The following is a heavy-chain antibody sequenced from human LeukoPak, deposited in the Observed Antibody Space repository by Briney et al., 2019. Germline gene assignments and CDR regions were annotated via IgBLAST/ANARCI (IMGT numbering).Heavy chain of an antibody. J-gene: IGHJ5*02. CDR1: GFTFSSYS. CDR3: ARDVPPRYSGWYWFDP. D-gene: IGHD6-19*01. CDR2: ISSSGSTI. Sequence: PAGGSLRLSCAASGFTFSSYSMNWVRQAPGKGLEWVSYISSSGSTIYYADSVKGRFTISRDNAKNSLYLQMNSLRAEDTAVYYCARDVPPRYSGWYWFDPWGQGTLVTVSS. V-gene: IGHV3-48*04.